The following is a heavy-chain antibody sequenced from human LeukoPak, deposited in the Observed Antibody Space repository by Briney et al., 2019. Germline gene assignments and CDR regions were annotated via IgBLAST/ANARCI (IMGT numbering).Heavy chain of an antibody. V-gene: IGHV4-39*07. CDR2: IYYSGST. CDR3: ARVRKDYYGMDV. CDR1: GGSFSSYY. Sequence: PSETLSLTCAVYGGSFSSYYWGWIRQPPGKGLEWIGSIYYSGSTYYNPSLKSRVTISVDTSKNQSSLKLSSVTAADTAVYYCARVRKDYYGMDVWGQGTTVAVSS. J-gene: IGHJ6*02. D-gene: IGHD1-14*01.